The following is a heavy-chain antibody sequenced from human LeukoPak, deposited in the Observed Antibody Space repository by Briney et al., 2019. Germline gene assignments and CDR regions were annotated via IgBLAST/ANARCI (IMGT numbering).Heavy chain of an antibody. D-gene: IGHD2-2*01. CDR1: GFTFSSYG. CDR3: AKDSRAPATAIN. V-gene: IGHV3-23*01. Sequence: PGGSLRLSCAASGFTFSSYGMSWVRQAPGKGLEWVSGISGGGGSTYYADSVKGRFTISRDNSKSTLYLQMNSLRAEDTAVYYCAKDSRAPATAINWGQGTLVTVSS. J-gene: IGHJ4*02. CDR2: ISGGGGST.